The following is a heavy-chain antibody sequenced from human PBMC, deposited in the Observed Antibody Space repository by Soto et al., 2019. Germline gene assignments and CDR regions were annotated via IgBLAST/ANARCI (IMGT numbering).Heavy chain of an antibody. J-gene: IGHJ5*02. D-gene: IGHD3-10*01. CDR1: GFTFSSYA. CDR2: ISGSGGST. CDR3: AKPPSISPDRWFDP. V-gene: IGHV3-23*01. Sequence: GGSLRLSCAASGFTFSSYAMSWVRQALGKGLEWVSAISGSGGSTYYADSVKGRFTISRDNSKNTLYLQMNSLRAEDTAVYYCAKPPSISPDRWFDPWGQGTLVTVSA.